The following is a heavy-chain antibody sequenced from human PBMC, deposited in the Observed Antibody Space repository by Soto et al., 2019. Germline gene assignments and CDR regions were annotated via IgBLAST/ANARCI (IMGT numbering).Heavy chain of an antibody. V-gene: IGHV1-18*01. Sequence: ASVKVSCKASGYTFTSYGISWVRQAPGQGLEWMGWISAYNGNTNYAQKLQGRVTMTTDTSTSTAYMELRSLRSDDTAVYYCARDDKRIKDVLRFLARGMDVWGQGTTVTVSS. J-gene: IGHJ6*02. CDR2: ISAYNGNT. CDR1: GYTFTSYG. D-gene: IGHD3-3*01. CDR3: ARDDKRIKDVLRFLARGMDV.